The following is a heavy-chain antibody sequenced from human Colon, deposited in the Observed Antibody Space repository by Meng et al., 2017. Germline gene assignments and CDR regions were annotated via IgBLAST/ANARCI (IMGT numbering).Heavy chain of an antibody. J-gene: IGHJ5*02. Sequence: EFLLLGPGVGLCQSGGSLRPFCPNSGIIFSHFAMGWVRQAPGKGLEWVSVIYSGGSTYYADSVKGRFTISRDNSKNTLYLQMNSLRAEDTAVYYCARELMLTFDPWGQGTLVTVSS. V-gene: IGHV3-66*02. CDR2: IYSGGST. D-gene: IGHD3-16*01. CDR3: ARELMLTFDP. CDR1: GIIFSHFA.